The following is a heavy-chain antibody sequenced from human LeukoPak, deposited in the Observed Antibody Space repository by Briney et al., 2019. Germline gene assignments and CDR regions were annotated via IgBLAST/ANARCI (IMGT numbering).Heavy chain of an antibody. D-gene: IGHD3-22*01. CDR2: IYNAGTT. J-gene: IGHJ6*02. CDR3: ARVGYYYDCPGYYYLSF. V-gene: IGHV3-53*01. Sequence: GGSLRLSCAASGFIVSSNYMAWVRQAPGKGLECVSLIYNAGTTYYADSVKGRFTISRDSSRNTLYLQMNSLRAEDTAVYYCARVGYYYDCPGYYYLSFWGQGTTVTVSS. CDR1: GFIVSSNY.